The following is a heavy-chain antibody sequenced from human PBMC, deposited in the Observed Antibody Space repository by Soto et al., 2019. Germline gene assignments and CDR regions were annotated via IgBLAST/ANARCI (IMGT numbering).Heavy chain of an antibody. J-gene: IGHJ4*02. CDR2: ISSSSSYI. CDR3: ARDCLGVVAANEDYFDY. D-gene: IGHD2-15*01. CDR1: GFTFSSYS. Sequence: EVQLVESGGGLVKPGGSLRLSCAASGFTFSSYSMNWVRQAPGKGLEWVSSISSSSSYIYYADSVKGRFTISRDNAKNSLYLQMNSLRAEDTALYYCARDCLGVVAANEDYFDYWGQGTLVTVSS. V-gene: IGHV3-21*01.